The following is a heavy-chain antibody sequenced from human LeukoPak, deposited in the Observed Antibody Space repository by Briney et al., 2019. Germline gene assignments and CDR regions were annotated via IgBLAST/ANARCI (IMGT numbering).Heavy chain of an antibody. CDR2: IYFSGNT. J-gene: IGHJ4*02. Sequence: SETLSLTCTVSGNSNSTSKSYWGWIRQPPLKGLEWIGSIYFSGNTYYNASLKSRVTISVDTSKKHFSLQLTSATTADTAVYYCARETLYQYIYDYWSQGTLVTVSS. CDR1: GNSNSTSKSY. V-gene: IGHV4-39*02. CDR3: ARETLYQYIYDY. D-gene: IGHD1-1*01.